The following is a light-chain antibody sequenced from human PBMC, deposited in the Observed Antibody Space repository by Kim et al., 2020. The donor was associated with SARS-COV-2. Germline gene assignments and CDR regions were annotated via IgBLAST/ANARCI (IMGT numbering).Light chain of an antibody. CDR2: DVN. J-gene: IGLJ3*02. CDR3: STFTTRSTLV. CDR1: RGNILTYSY. Sequence: QTLSTACTGTRGNILTYSYVSWHKQHHGKAPKLIIYDVNRRPAGISSRFSGSRSDSTASLTISRLQADDEAVYYCSTFTTRSTLVFGGGTQRTVL. V-gene: IGLV2-14*04.